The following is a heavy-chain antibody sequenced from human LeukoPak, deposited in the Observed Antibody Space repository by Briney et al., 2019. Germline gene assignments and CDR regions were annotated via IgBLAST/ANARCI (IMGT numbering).Heavy chain of an antibody. CDR1: GYTFTSYG. V-gene: IGHV1-18*01. CDR3: ARRYCSSTSCSNYYYYMDV. J-gene: IGHJ6*03. Sequence: SSVKVSCKASGYTFTSYGISWVRQDPGQGLEWMGWISAYNGNTNYAQKLQGRVTMTTDTSTSTAYMELRSLRSDDTAVYYCARRYCSSTSCSNYYYYMDVWGKGTTVTVSS. CDR2: ISAYNGNT. D-gene: IGHD2-2*01.